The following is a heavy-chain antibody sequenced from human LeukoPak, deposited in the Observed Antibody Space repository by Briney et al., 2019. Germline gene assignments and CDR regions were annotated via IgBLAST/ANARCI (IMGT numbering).Heavy chain of an antibody. J-gene: IGHJ5*02. CDR1: GGFISGYH. V-gene: IGHV4-59*01. CDR3: ARDLRSGYSPEGFSWLDP. CDR2: ISYTGTT. Sequence: SETLSLTCSVSGGFISGYHWSWIRQAPGQGLEWIGYISYTGTTNYNPSLKSRVTISVGTSRNQFSLRLSSVSAADTALYYCARDLRSGYSPEGFSWLDPWGQGTLVTVSS. D-gene: IGHD5-12*01.